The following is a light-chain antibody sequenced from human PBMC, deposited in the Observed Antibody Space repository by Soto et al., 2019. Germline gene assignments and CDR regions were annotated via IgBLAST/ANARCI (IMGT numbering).Light chain of an antibody. V-gene: IGKV1-5*03. CDR1: ESISRW. Sequence: DIQMTQSPSTLSASVGDRVTITCRASESISRWLAWYKQKPGKAPKFMIYKASSLESGVPSRFSGSGSGTEFTLTINSLQADDFETYYCQQHNSFSITFGQGTRLEIK. J-gene: IGKJ5*01. CDR2: KAS. CDR3: QQHNSFSIT.